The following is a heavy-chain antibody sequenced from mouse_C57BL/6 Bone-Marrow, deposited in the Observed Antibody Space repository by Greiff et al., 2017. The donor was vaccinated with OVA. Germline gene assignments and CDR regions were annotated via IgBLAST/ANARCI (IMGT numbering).Heavy chain of an antibody. V-gene: IGHV14-4*01. CDR2: IDPENGDT. Sequence: EVQLQQPGAELVKPGASVKLSCKASGFNIKDDYMHWVKQRPEQGLEWIGWIDPENGDTEYASKFQGKATITADTSSNTAYLQLSSLTSEDTAVYYCTTRSLLCYAMDYWGQGTSVTVSS. D-gene: IGHD2-1*01. CDR3: TTRSLLCYAMDY. J-gene: IGHJ4*01. CDR1: GFNIKDDY.